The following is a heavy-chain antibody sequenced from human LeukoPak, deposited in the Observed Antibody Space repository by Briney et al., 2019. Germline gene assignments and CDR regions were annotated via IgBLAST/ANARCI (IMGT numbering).Heavy chain of an antibody. J-gene: IGHJ4*02. CDR2: IKSKTDGGTT. D-gene: IGHD3-22*01. CDR1: GFTFSNAW. Sequence: PGGSLRLSCAASGFTFSNAWMSWVRQAPGKGLEWVGRIKSKTDGGTTDYAAPVKGRFTISRDDSKNTLYLQMNSLKTEDTAVYYCTTLPQARTMIVVNDYWGQGTLVTVSS. CDR3: TTLPQARTMIVVNDY. V-gene: IGHV3-15*01.